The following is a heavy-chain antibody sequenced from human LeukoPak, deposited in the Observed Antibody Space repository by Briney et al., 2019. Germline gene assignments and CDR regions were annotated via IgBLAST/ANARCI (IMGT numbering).Heavy chain of an antibody. V-gene: IGHV3-53*01. CDR2: IYSGGST. Sequence: GGSLRLSCAASGFTVSSNYMSWVRRAPGKGLEWVSVIYSGGSTYYADSVKGRFTISRDNSKNTLYLQMNSLRAEDTAVYYCARDRGYYGSGSYYNPPGYYGMDVWGQGTTVTVSS. CDR1: GFTVSSNY. J-gene: IGHJ6*02. D-gene: IGHD3-10*01. CDR3: ARDRGYYGSGSYYNPPGYYGMDV.